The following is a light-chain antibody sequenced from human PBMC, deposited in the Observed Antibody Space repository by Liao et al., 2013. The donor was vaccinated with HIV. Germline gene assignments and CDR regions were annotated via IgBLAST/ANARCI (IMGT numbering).Light chain of an antibody. J-gene: IGLJ2*01. Sequence: SYELTQPPSVSVSPGQTASITCSGDKLENKNVCWYQQKPGQSPVMVIYQDNKRPSGIPERFSGSNSGNTATLTISGTQAMDEADFYCQAWDSSTAVFGGGTKLTVL. CDR1: KLENKN. V-gene: IGLV3-1*01. CDR3: QAWDSSTAV. CDR2: QDN.